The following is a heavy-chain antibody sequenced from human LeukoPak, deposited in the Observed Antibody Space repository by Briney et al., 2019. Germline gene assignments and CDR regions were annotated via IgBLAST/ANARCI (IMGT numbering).Heavy chain of an antibody. V-gene: IGHV1-2*06. Sequence: ASVKVSCKASGYTFTGYYMHWVRQAPGQGLEWMGRINPNSGGTNYAQKFQGRVTMTRDTSISTAYMELSRLRSDDTAVYYCAGELAAAGRGINWFDPWGQGTLVAVSS. CDR3: AGELAAAGRGINWFDP. J-gene: IGHJ5*02. CDR2: INPNSGGT. CDR1: GYTFTGYY. D-gene: IGHD6-13*01.